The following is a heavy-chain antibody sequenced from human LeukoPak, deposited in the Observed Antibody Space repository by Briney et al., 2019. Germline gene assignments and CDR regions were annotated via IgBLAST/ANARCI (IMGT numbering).Heavy chain of an antibody. D-gene: IGHD6-6*01. CDR1: GVSISNYY. CDR3: ARGGASSKFFDA. CDR2: IYYDGST. J-gene: IGHJ4*02. Sequence: PSETLSLTCSVSGVSISNYYWSWLRQPPGKGLEWIAFIYYDGSTNYNPSLKSRATISVDTSKNQYSLNLSSVTPADTAVYYCARGGASSKFFDAWGQGTLVTVSS. V-gene: IGHV4-59*01.